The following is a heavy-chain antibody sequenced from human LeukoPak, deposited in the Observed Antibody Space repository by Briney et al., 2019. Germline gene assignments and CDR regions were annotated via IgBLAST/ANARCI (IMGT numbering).Heavy chain of an antibody. V-gene: IGHV4-61*02. Sequence: SETLSLTGTVSGGSISSGGYYWTWIRQPAGKGLEWIGRIHTSGSAKYNPSLESRVTMSIDTSKNQFSLNLSSVTAADTAVYYCARGISGTVSAGSVWGQGTLVTVSS. CDR1: GGSISSGGYY. J-gene: IGHJ4*02. CDR2: IHTSGSA. D-gene: IGHD4-11*01. CDR3: ARGISGTVSAGSV.